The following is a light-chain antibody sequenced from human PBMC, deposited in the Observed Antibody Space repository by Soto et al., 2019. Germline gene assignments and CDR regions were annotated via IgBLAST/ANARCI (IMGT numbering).Light chain of an antibody. Sequence: SYELTQPPSVSVAPGKTARLTCGGNTIGSTSAHWYQQKPGQAPVLVIYYDSDRPSGIPERFSGSNSGNTATLTISRVGAGAEADYYCQVWASSIDIVVFGGGTKLTVL. CDR3: QVWASSIDIVV. V-gene: IGLV3-21*04. CDR1: TIGSTS. CDR2: YDS. J-gene: IGLJ2*01.